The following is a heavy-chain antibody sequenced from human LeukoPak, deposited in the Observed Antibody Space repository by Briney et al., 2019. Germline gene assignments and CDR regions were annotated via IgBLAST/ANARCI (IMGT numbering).Heavy chain of an antibody. CDR1: GDSISSGSYF. CDR2: IYTSGST. J-gene: IGHJ4*02. D-gene: IGHD6-19*01. V-gene: IGHV4-61*02. Sequence: PSETLSLTCTVFGDSISSGSYFWSWIRQPAGKGLEWIGRIYTSGSTSYNPSLKSRVTISVDTSKNQFSLKLSSVTAADTAVYYCARIAGAAVAGRFDYWGQGTLVTVSS. CDR3: ARIAGAAVAGRFDY.